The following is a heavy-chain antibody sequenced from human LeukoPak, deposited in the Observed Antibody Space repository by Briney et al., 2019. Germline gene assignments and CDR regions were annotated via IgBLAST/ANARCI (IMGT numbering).Heavy chain of an antibody. Sequence: PSETLSLTCSVSGGSIRRYYWGWIRQPPGKGLEWIGSIYYSGSTYYNPSLKSRVTISVDTSKNQFSLKLSSVTAADTAVYYCARVGTYFDPWGQGTLVTVSS. V-gene: IGHV4-39*07. CDR1: GGSIRRYY. CDR3: ARVGTYFDP. CDR2: IYYSGST. D-gene: IGHD7-27*01. J-gene: IGHJ5*02.